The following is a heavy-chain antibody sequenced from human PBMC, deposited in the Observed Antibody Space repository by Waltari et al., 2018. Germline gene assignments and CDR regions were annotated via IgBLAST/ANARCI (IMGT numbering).Heavy chain of an antibody. CDR1: GGSISSYY. V-gene: IGHV4-59*01. J-gene: IGHJ4*02. D-gene: IGHD3-9*01. CDR2: IYYSGST. Sequence: QVPLQESGPGLVKPSETLSLTCTVSGGSISSYYWSWIRQHPGRGLEWIGYIYYSGSTNYNPSLKSRVTISVDTSKNQFSLKLSSVTAADTAVYYCARGPFYDILTGYYMPFDYWGQGTLVTVSS. CDR3: ARGPFYDILTGYYMPFDY.